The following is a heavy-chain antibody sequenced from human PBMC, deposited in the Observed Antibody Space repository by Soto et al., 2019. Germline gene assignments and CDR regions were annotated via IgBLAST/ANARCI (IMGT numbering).Heavy chain of an antibody. CDR3: GRDPNLSLTYHYYGMDV. Sequence: QVQLVQSGAEVKEPGASVKVSCRASGYTFTSYYIHWVRQAPGQGLEWLGIINPGGGSTSHPLPFRGRVTVTSDTSTSTVYMELRSLTSQDTAVYYCGRDPNLSLTYHYYGMDVWGQGTTVTVSS. V-gene: IGHV1-46*01. CDR2: INPGGGST. J-gene: IGHJ6*02. CDR1: GYTFTSYY.